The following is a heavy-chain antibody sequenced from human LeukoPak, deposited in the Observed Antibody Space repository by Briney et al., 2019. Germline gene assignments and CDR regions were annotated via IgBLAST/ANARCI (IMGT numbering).Heavy chain of an antibody. CDR3: ARDEGTQWLVGAYYYGMDV. J-gene: IGHJ6*02. D-gene: IGHD6-19*01. V-gene: IGHV1-2*02. Sequence: GASVKVSCKASGYTFTGYYMRWVRQAPGQGLEWMGWINPNSGGTNYAQKFQGRVTMTRDTSISTAYMELSRLRSDDTAVYYCARDEGTQWLVGAYYYGMDVWGQGTTVTVSS. CDR2: INPNSGGT. CDR1: GYTFTGYY.